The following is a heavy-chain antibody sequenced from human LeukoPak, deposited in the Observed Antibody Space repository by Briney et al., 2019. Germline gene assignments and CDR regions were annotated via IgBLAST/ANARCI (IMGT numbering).Heavy chain of an antibody. D-gene: IGHD2-15*01. J-gene: IGHJ5*02. CDR1: GGSITNYY. Sequence: SETLSLTCTVSGGSITNYYWSWIRQPPGKGLEWIGYIYYSGSTKYNPSLKSRVTISVDTSKNQFSLRLSSVTAADTAVYYCARAGAVVDNWFDPWGQGTLVTVSS. CDR3: ARAGAVVDNWFDP. CDR2: IYYSGST. V-gene: IGHV4-59*01.